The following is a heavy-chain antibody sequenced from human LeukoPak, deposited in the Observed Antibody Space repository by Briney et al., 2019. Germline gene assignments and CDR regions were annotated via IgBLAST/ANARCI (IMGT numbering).Heavy chain of an antibody. Sequence: PGGSLRLSCAASGFTFSSYAMSWVRQAPGKGLEWVSAISGSGGSTYYADSVKGRFTISRDNSKNTLYLQMNSLRAEDTAVYYCARDVRHDYVWGSSEEYYFDYWGQGTLVTVSS. V-gene: IGHV3-23*01. CDR3: ARDVRHDYVWGSSEEYYFDY. D-gene: IGHD3-16*01. CDR2: ISGSGGST. CDR1: GFTFSSYA. J-gene: IGHJ4*02.